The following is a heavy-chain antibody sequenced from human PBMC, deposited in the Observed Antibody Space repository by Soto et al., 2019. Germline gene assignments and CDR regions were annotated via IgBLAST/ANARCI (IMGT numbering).Heavy chain of an antibody. CDR1: GYTFTSYD. CDR2: MNPNRGNT. V-gene: IGHV1-8*01. J-gene: IGHJ5*02. Sequence: QVQLVQSGAEVKKPGASVKVSCKASGYTFTSYDINWVRQATGQGREWMGWMNPNRGNTGYAQKFQGRVAMPRNPSISTAYMELSSLRSEDTAVFYCARGELEDWFAPWGQGTLVTVSS. D-gene: IGHD1-26*01. CDR3: ARGELEDWFAP.